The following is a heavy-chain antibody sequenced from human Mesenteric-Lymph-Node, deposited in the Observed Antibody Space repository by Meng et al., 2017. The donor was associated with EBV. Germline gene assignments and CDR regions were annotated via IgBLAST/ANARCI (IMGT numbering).Heavy chain of an antibody. CDR1: GGSFSNYY. Sequence: VQLQQGGAGLLKPSETLSLTGEVSGGSFSNYYWSWIRQTPGKGLEWIGEINHSGSANYNPSLKSRVTISIDTSKNQFSLRLNSVTAADTAVYYCARGVQVAWRFDPWGQGTLVTVSS. CDR3: ARGVQVAWRFDP. CDR2: INHSGSA. D-gene: IGHD2-15*01. V-gene: IGHV4-34*02. J-gene: IGHJ5*02.